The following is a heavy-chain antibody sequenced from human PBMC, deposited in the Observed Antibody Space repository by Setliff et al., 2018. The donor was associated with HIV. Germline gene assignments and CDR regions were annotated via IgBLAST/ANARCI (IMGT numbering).Heavy chain of an antibody. V-gene: IGHV1-2*02. J-gene: IGHJ4*02. Sequence: EASVKVSCKASGYTFIDYFIHWVRQAPGQGLGWMAYINPNSGDSKTAQKFQGRVTVTRDTSIATAYMELSSLTSGDTAVYYCARDYFPHSRRNFGSGDYFHFWGQGSRVTVSS. D-gene: IGHD3-10*01. CDR1: GYTFIDYF. CDR3: ARDYFPHSRRNFGSGDYFHF. CDR2: INPNSGDS.